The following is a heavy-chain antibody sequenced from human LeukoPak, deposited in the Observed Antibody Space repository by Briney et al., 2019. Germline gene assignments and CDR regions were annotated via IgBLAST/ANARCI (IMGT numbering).Heavy chain of an antibody. CDR1: GDSISSYY. Sequence: PSETLSLTCTVSGDSISSYYWSWIRQPPGKGLEWIGYIYYSGSTNYNPSLKGRVTISVDTSKNQLKLSSVTAADTAVYYCARDPDYWGQGTLVTVSS. J-gene: IGHJ4*02. CDR3: ARDPDY. V-gene: IGHV4-59*12. CDR2: IYYSGST.